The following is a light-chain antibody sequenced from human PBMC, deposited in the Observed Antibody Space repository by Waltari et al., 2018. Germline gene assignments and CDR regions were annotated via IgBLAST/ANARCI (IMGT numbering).Light chain of an antibody. CDR1: SSHVGGYNS. Sequence: QSALTQPASVSGSPGQSITTSCTRPSSHVGGYNSVSWYQQDPGKAPTLLIYQVYNRPSGVSNRFSGSKSGNRASLTISGLQTEDEADYYCSSYTSRGTLVFGGGTKLTVL. CDR2: QVY. J-gene: IGLJ2*01. V-gene: IGLV2-14*01. CDR3: SSYTSRGTLV.